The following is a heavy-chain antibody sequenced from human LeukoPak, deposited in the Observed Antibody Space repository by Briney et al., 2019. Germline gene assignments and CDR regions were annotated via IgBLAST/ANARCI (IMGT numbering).Heavy chain of an antibody. J-gene: IGHJ6*04. CDR3: AELGITMIGGV. V-gene: IGHV3-48*04. Sequence: PGESLRLSCAASGFAFNTYSMNWVRQAPGKGLEWVSYISSGSTIYYADSVKGRFTISRDNAKNSLYLQMNSLRAEDTAVYYCAELGITMIGGVWGKGTTVTISS. D-gene: IGHD3-10*02. CDR2: ISSGSTI. CDR1: GFAFNTYS.